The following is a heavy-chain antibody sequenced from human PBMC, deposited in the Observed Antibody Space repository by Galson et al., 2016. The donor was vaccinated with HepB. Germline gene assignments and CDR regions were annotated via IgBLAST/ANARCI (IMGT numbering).Heavy chain of an antibody. Sequence: SLRLSCAASGFTFSSYGMHWVRQAPGKGLEWVAVIWYDGSNKYYADSVKGRFTISRDNSKNTLYLQMNSLRAEDTAEYHCARDGEPYYDFWSGLARGGRRYYGMDVWGKGTTVTVSS. V-gene: IGHV3-33*01. D-gene: IGHD3-3*01. CDR2: IWYDGSNK. CDR3: ARDGEPYYDFWSGLARGGRRYYGMDV. CDR1: GFTFSSYG. J-gene: IGHJ6*04.